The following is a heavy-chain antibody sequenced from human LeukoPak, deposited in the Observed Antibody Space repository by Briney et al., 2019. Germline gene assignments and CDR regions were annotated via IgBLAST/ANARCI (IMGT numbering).Heavy chain of an antibody. Sequence: PGGSLRLSCAASGFTFSNAWMNWVRQAPGKGLEWVAVISNDESKKYYADSVKGRFTISRDNSKNTLSLQVSSLRAEDTAVYYCAKDRDALGDGLDYWGQGTLVTVSS. CDR2: ISNDESKK. J-gene: IGHJ4*02. D-gene: IGHD3-10*01. CDR1: GFTFSNAW. CDR3: AKDRDALGDGLDY. V-gene: IGHV3-30*18.